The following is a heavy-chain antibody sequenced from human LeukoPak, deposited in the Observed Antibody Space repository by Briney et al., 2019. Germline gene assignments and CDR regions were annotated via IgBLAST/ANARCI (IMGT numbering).Heavy chain of an antibody. V-gene: IGHV4-4*07. Sequence: SETLSLTCTVSGGSISSYYWSWIRQHAGKELEWIGRIYSSGSTNYNPSLKSRVTMSVDTSKNQFSLKLRSVTAADTAVYYCARASSGSYYTFDYWGQGTLVSVSS. CDR3: ARASSGSYYTFDY. CDR2: IYSSGST. D-gene: IGHD3-10*01. J-gene: IGHJ4*02. CDR1: GGSISSYY.